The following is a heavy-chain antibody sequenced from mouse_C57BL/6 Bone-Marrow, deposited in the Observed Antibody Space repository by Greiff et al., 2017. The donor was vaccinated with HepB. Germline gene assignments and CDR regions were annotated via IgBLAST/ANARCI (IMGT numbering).Heavy chain of an antibody. CDR2: INPNNGGT. D-gene: IGHD2-1*01. CDR3: ARSLKGRNYPFAY. Sequence: VQLQQSGPELVKPGASVKMSCKASGYTFTDYNMHWVKQSHGKSLEWIGYINPNNGGTSYNQKFKGKATLTVNKSSSTAYMELRSLTSEDSAVYYCARSLKGRNYPFAYWGQGTLVTVSA. J-gene: IGHJ3*01. CDR1: GYTFTDYN. V-gene: IGHV1-22*01.